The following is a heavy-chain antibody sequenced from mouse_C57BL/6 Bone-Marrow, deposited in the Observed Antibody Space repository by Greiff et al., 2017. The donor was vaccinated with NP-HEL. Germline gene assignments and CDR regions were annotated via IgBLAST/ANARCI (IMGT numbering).Heavy chain of an antibody. CDR2: IYPGSGST. CDR3: ARGEVTTGYYFDY. J-gene: IGHJ2*01. CDR1: GYTFTSYW. D-gene: IGHD2-2*01. V-gene: IGHV1-55*01. Sequence: QVQLQQPGAELVKPGASVKMSCKASGYTFTSYWMTWVKQRPGQGLEWIGDIYPGSGSTNYNEKFKSKATLTVDTSSSTAYMQLSSLTSEDSAVYYCARGEVTTGYYFDYWGQGTTLTVSS.